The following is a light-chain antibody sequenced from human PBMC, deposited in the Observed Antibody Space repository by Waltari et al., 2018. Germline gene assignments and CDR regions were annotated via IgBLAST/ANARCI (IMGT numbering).Light chain of an antibody. CDR2: EVT. V-gene: IGLV2-23*02. J-gene: IGLJ1*01. Sequence: QSALTQPASVSGSPGQSISISCPGTISDVGGYNLVSWYQQHPGKAPKLIIYEVTKRPSGVSNRFAGSKSDNTASLKISGLQAEDEADYYCCSYAGSNLGVFGTGTKVTVL. CDR1: ISDVGGYNL. CDR3: CSYAGSNLGV.